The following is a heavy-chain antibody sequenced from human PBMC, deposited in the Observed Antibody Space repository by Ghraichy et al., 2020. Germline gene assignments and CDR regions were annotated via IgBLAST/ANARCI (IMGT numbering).Heavy chain of an antibody. J-gene: IGHJ4*02. D-gene: IGHD4-17*01. Sequence: SVKVSCKASGDNFSYYAFTWVRQAPGQGLEWMGRFIPIFGASTYEQRFQGRVTITADESTSTVYMELNSLRSDDTAVYYCARAGGGVTAVNTVVYWGQGTLVRVSS. CDR2: FIPIFGAS. CDR1: GDNFSYYA. CDR3: ARAGGGVTAVNTVVY. V-gene: IGHV1-69*13.